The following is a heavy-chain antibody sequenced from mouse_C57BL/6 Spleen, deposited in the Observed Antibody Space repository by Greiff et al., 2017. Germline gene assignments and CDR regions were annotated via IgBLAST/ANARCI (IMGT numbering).Heavy chain of an antibody. CDR3: ARDGLGRGYFDY. CDR1: GFTFSDYG. CDR2: ISSGSSTI. J-gene: IGHJ2*01. Sequence: EVMLVESGGGLVKPGGSLKLSCAASGFTFSDYGMHWVRQAPEKGLEWVAYISSGSSTIYYADTVKGRFTISRDNDKNTLFLQMTSLRSEDTAMYYCARDGLGRGYFDYWGQGTTLTVSS. V-gene: IGHV5-17*01. D-gene: IGHD4-1*01.